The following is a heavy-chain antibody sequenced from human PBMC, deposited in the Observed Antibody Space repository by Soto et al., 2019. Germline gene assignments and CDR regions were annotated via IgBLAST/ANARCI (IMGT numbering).Heavy chain of an antibody. CDR2: IYHSGST. CDR1: GGSISSGGYS. V-gene: IGHV4-30-2*01. D-gene: IGHD2-2*01. CDR3: ARVPDR. J-gene: IGHJ5*02. Sequence: QLHRQESGSGLVKPSQTLSLTCALSGGSISSGGYSWSWIRQPPGKGLEWIGYIYHSGSTYYNPSLKSRVTISVARSKNQVSLKLSSVTAADTALYYCARVPDRWGQGTLVTVSS.